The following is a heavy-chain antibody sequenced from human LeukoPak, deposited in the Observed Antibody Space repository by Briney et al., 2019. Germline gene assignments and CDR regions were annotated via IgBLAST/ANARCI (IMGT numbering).Heavy chain of an antibody. CDR2: ISGSGGGT. V-gene: IGHV3-23*01. Sequence: PGGSLRLSCAASGFTFSSNAMSWVRQAPGKGLEWVSAISGSGGGTYYADSVKGRFTISRDNSKNALYMQMNSLRAEDTAVYYCARTRFLEWFNDYWGQGTLVTASS. J-gene: IGHJ4*02. CDR3: ARTRFLEWFNDY. CDR1: GFTFSSNA. D-gene: IGHD3-3*01.